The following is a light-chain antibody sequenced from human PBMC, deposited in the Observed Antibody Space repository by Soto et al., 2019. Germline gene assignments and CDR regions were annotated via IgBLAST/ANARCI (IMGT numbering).Light chain of an antibody. Sequence: QSALTQPASVSGSPGQSITISCTGTSSDVGGYNYVSWYQQHPGKAPKLMIYDVSNRPSGVSNRFSGSKSGNTASLTISGLQAEDEADYYGRSYTSSSTLGVFGGGTKLTVL. CDR3: RSYTSSSTLGV. V-gene: IGLV2-14*01. J-gene: IGLJ2*01. CDR1: SSDVGGYNY. CDR2: DVS.